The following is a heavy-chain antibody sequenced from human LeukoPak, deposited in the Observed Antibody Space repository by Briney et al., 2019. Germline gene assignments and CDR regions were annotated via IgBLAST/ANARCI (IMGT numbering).Heavy chain of an antibody. V-gene: IGHV4-34*01. Sequence: SETLSLTCAVYGGSFSGYYWSWIRQPPGKGLEWIGEINHSGSTNYNPSLKSRVTISVDTSKNQFSLKLSSVTAADTAVYYCARSKYYYDSSGYPRTFDIWGQGTMVTVSS. CDR1: GGSFSGYY. CDR2: INHSGST. CDR3: ARSKYYYDSSGYPRTFDI. D-gene: IGHD3-22*01. J-gene: IGHJ3*02.